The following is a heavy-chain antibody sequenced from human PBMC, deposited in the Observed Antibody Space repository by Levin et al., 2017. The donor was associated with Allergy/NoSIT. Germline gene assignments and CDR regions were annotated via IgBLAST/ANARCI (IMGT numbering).Heavy chain of an antibody. V-gene: IGHV5-51*01. J-gene: IGHJ4*02. CDR3: VRLERSAYYYVFY. CDR2: IGPDNSDT. CDR1: GYTCINYW. Sequence: GESLKISCKASGYTCINYWIGWVRQMPGKGPEWMGIIGPDNSDTRYSPSFEGQVTISVDKSISTAYLQWRSLKATDTAMYYCVRLERSAYYYVFYWGLGTLVTVSS. D-gene: IGHD3-22*01.